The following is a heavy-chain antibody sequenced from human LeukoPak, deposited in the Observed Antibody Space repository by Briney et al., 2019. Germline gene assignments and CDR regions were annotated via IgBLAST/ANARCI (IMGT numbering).Heavy chain of an antibody. V-gene: IGHV3-7*01. CDR3: VRGLKRFDP. J-gene: IGHJ5*02. CDR1: GFTFSSYW. CDR2: IKHDGSAK. D-gene: IGHD1-1*01. Sequence: GGSLRLSCAASGFTFSSYWMAWVRQAPGKGLEWVANIKHDGSAKYYVDSVKGRFIISRDNAKGSVYLQMNSLRVEDTAVYYRVRGLKRFDPWGQGTQVTVSS.